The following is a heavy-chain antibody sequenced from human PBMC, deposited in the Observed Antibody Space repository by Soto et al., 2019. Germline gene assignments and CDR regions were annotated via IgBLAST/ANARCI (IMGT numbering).Heavy chain of an antibody. CDR3: ARGRGAAAGTGTFDH. Sequence: PSETLSLTCAVSGGSISSSNWWSWVRQPPGKGLEWIGEIYHSGSTNYNPSLKSRVTISVDKSKNQFSLKLSSVTAADTAVYYCARGRGAAAGTGTFDHWGQGTLVTVSS. CDR2: IYHSGST. V-gene: IGHV4-4*02. CDR1: GGSISSSNW. J-gene: IGHJ4*02. D-gene: IGHD6-13*01.